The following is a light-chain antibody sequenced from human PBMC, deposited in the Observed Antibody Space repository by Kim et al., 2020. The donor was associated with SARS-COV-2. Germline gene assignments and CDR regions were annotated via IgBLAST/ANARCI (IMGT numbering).Light chain of an antibody. J-gene: IGKJ1*01. CDR2: AAS. CDR3: QKYNSAPRT. V-gene: IGKV1-27*01. Sequence: ASVGDRVTITCRASQGISNYLAWYQQRPGKVPKLLIHAASTLQSGVPSRFSGSGSETDFTLTISSLQPEDVATYYCQKYNSAPRTFGQGTKVDIK. CDR1: QGISNY.